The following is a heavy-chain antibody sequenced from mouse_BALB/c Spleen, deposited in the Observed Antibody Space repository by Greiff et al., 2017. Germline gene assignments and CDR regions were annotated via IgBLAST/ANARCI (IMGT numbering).Heavy chain of an antibody. J-gene: IGHJ4*01. V-gene: IGHV7-3*02. CDR2: IRNKANGYTT. CDR3: ASDKGYGSLDAMDY. CDR1: GFTFTDYY. Sequence: EVQGVESGGGLVQPGGSLRLSCATSGFTFTDYYMSWVRQPPGKALEWLGFIRNKANGYTTEYSASVKGRFTISRDNSQSILYLQMNTLRAEDSATYSGASDKGYGSLDAMDYWGQGTSVTVAS. D-gene: IGHD2-1*01.